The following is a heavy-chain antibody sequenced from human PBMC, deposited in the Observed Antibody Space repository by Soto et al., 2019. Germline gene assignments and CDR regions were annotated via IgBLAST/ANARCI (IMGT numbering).Heavy chain of an antibody. CDR1: GFTFSSYG. J-gene: IGHJ5*02. D-gene: IGHD2-21*02. Sequence: GGSLRLSCAASGFTFSSYGMHWVRQAPGKGLEWVAVIWHDGSNKYYADSVKGRFTISRDNSKNTLYLQMNSLRAEDTAVYYCARFMGYCGGDLGWFDPWGQGTLVTVSS. V-gene: IGHV3-33*01. CDR2: IWHDGSNK. CDR3: ARFMGYCGGDLGWFDP.